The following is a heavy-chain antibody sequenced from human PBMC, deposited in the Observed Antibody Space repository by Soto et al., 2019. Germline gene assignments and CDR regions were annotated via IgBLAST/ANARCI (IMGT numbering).Heavy chain of an antibody. CDR1: GGTFSSYA. V-gene: IGHV1-69*12. CDR3: ARMYGGGSYFYYGMDV. Sequence: QVQLVQSGAEVKKPGSSVKVSCKASGGTFSSYALSWVRQAPGQGLEWMGGIIPIFGTTHYAQELQGRVTMTADGSTSTAYMELSSLTSEDTAVYYCARMYGGGSYFYYGMDVWRHGTTVTVSS. CDR2: IIPIFGTT. D-gene: IGHD3-16*01. J-gene: IGHJ6*02.